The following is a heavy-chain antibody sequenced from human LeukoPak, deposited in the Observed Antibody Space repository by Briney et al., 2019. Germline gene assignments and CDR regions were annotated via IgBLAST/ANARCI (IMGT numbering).Heavy chain of an antibody. J-gene: IGHJ4*02. CDR2: ISYDGSKE. Sequence: GRSLRLSCAASGFTFRSYGMHWVRQAPGKGLEWVAVISYDGSKEYYADSVKGRFAISRDNSKSTLYLQMNSLRAEDTAVYYCARDLADYYDSSGYYPDYWGQGTLVTVSS. CDR1: GFTFRSYG. CDR3: ARDLADYYDSSGYYPDY. D-gene: IGHD3-22*01. V-gene: IGHV3-30*03.